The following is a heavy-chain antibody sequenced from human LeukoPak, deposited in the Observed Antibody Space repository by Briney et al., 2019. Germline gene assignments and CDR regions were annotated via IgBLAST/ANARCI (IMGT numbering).Heavy chain of an antibody. CDR3: ARADYCSSTSCYGGAYYGMDV. Sequence: EPGGSLRLSCAASGFTFSSYDMHWVRQATGKGLEWVSAIGTAGDTYYPGSVKGRFTISRENAKNSLYLQMNSLRAGDTAEYYCARADYCSSTSCYGGAYYGMDVWGQGTTVTVSS. CDR2: IGTAGDT. V-gene: IGHV3-13*01. D-gene: IGHD2-2*01. CDR1: GFTFSSYD. J-gene: IGHJ6*02.